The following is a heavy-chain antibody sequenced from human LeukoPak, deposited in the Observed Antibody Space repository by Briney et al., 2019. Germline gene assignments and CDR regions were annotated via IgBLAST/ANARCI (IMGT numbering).Heavy chain of an antibody. CDR3: ARSGGLWSENPNNQRLDYYYGMDV. CDR1: GYSFSDYW. D-gene: IGHD2-8*02. V-gene: IGHV5-51*01. Sequence: PGESLKISCQGSGYSFSDYWIGWVRQMPGTGLEWMGIIYPGDSDTRYSPSFQGQVTMSADKSISTAYLQWSSLKASDTAMYYCARSGGLWSENPNNQRLDYYYGMDVWGQGTTVTVSS. CDR2: IYPGDSDT. J-gene: IGHJ6*02.